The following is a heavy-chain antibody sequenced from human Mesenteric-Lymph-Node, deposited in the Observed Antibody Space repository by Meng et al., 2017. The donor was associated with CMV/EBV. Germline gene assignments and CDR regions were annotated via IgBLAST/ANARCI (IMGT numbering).Heavy chain of an antibody. D-gene: IGHD3-3*01. Sequence: SETLSLTCTVSGGSISSSDYYWSWIRQPPGKGLEWIGYIYYSGSTNYNPSLKSRVTISVDTSKNQFSLKLSSVTAADTAVYYCARSKRSGIWSGYYQSVNFDYWGQGTLVTVSS. V-gene: IGHV4-61*08. CDR2: IYYSGST. J-gene: IGHJ4*02. CDR3: ARSKRSGIWSGYYQSVNFDY. CDR1: GGSISSSDYY.